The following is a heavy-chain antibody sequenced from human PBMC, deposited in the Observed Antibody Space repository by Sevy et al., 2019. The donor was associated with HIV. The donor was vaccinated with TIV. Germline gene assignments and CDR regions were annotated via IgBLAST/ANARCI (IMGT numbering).Heavy chain of an antibody. V-gene: IGHV3-48*02. J-gene: IGHJ4*02. CDR1: GFTFSSYS. D-gene: IGHD2-21*02. Sequence: GGSLRLSCAASGFTFSSYSMNWVRQAPGKGLEWVSYSSSSSTIYYADSVKGRFTISRDNAKNSLYLQMNSLRDEDTAVYYCARWAAGGNSYYFDYWGQGTLVTVSS. CDR2: SSSSSTI. CDR3: ARWAAGGNSYYFDY.